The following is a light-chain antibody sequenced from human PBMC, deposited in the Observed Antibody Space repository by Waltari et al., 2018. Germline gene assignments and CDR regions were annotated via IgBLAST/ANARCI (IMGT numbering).Light chain of an antibody. Sequence: DIVMTQSPASLAVSLGERATINCKSSQSVLHSSNNKNYLAWYQPKPGQPPKLLIYLTSTRESGVPDRFSGSGSGTDFTLTISSLQPEDVAVYYCQQYYSTPMYTFGQGTTVEIK. CDR2: LTS. V-gene: IGKV4-1*01. J-gene: IGKJ2*01. CDR1: QSVLHSSNNKNY. CDR3: QQYYSTPMYT.